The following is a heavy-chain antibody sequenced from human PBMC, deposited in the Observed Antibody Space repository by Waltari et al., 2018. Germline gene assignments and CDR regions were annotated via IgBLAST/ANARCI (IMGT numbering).Heavy chain of an antibody. V-gene: IGHV1-69*01. CDR3: ASQQGGYSYPG. CDR2: IIPSFGKE. D-gene: IGHD5-18*01. Sequence: QVQLVQSGAEVKKPGSSVKVSCKASGGTFSSYAISWGRQAPGHGLEWMGGIIPSFGKETYAQKFQGRVTITADESTSTAYMELSSLRSEDTAVYYCASQQGGYSYPGWGQGTLVTVSS. CDR1: GGTFSSYA. J-gene: IGHJ4*02.